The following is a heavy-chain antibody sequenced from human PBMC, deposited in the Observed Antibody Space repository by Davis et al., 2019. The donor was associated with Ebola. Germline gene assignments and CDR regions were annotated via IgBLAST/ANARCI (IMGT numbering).Heavy chain of an antibody. J-gene: IGHJ6*02. CDR3: ASRNYVDLYYGMDV. Sequence: MPSETLSLTCAVYGGSFSGYYWSWIRQPPGKGLEWIGYIYYSGSTNYNPSLKSRVTISVDTSKNQFSLKLSSVTAADTAVYYCASRNYVDLYYGMDVWGQGTTVTVSS. D-gene: IGHD1-7*01. CDR1: GGSFSGYY. V-gene: IGHV4-59*01. CDR2: IYYSGST.